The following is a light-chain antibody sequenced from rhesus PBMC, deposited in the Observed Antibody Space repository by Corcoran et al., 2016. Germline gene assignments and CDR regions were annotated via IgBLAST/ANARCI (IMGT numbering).Light chain of an antibody. CDR2: AAS. Sequence: DIQMTQSPSALSASVGDRVTISCRASQNIYSNLAWYQQKPGKAPKLLIYAASRLQTGIPSRFSGSGYGTDFTLTISSLQPEDSAAYYCQHYYDNPYSFGQGTKVEI. CDR3: QHYYDNPYS. CDR1: QNIYSN. J-gene: IGKJ2*01. V-gene: IGKV1S12*01.